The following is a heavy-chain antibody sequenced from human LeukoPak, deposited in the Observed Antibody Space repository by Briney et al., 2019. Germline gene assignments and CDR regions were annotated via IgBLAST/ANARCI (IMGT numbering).Heavy chain of an antibody. CDR1: GFTFSSYE. Sequence: PGGSLRLSCAASGFTFSSYEMNWVRQAPGKGLEWVSYISSSGSTIYYADSVKGRFTISRDNAKNSLYLQMNSLRAEDTAVYYCAREEYSGYGGGVDYWGQGTLVTVSS. CDR3: AREEYSGYGGGVDY. CDR2: ISSSGSTI. D-gene: IGHD5-12*01. V-gene: IGHV3-48*03. J-gene: IGHJ4*02.